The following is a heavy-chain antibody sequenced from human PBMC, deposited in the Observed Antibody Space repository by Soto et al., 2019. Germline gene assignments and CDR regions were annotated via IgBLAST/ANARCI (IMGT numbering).Heavy chain of an antibody. D-gene: IGHD4-17*01. Sequence: SQTLSLTCVISEDRVSNNNAAWNWIRQSPSRGLEWLGGTYYRSKWYNDYAVSVKSRITINPDTSKNQFSLQLNSVTPEDTAVYYCARDSPGYGDYVLFDYWGQGTLVTSPQ. J-gene: IGHJ4*02. CDR1: EDRVSNNNAA. CDR2: TYYRSKWYN. CDR3: ARDSPGYGDYVLFDY. V-gene: IGHV6-1*01.